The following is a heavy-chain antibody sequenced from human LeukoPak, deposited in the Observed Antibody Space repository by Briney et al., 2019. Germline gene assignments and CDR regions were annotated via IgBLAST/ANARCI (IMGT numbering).Heavy chain of an antibody. CDR3: ARVHGSGSYALVLDS. Sequence: ASVKVSCKASGYTFTSYGISWVRQAPGQGLEWMGWISAYNGNTNYAQKLQGRVTMTTDTSTSTAYMELRSLRSDDTAVYYCARVHGSGSYALVLDSWGQGTLVTVSS. V-gene: IGHV1-18*01. CDR1: GYTFTSYG. CDR2: ISAYNGNT. D-gene: IGHD3-10*01. J-gene: IGHJ4*02.